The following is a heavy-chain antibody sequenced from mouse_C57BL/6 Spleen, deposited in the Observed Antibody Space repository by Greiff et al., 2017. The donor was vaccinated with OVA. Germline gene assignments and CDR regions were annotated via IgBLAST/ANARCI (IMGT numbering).Heavy chain of an antibody. CDR1: GYSITSGYD. D-gene: IGHD1-1*01. J-gene: IGHJ3*01. CDR3: ARDIYYGSSSWFAY. Sequence: DVKLVESGPGMVKPSQSLSLTCTVTGYSITSGYDWHWIRHFPGNKLEWMGYISYSGSTNYNPSLKSRISITHDTSKNHFFLKLNSVTTEDTATYYCARDIYYGSSSWFAYWGQGTLVTVSA. CDR2: ISYSGST. V-gene: IGHV3-1*01.